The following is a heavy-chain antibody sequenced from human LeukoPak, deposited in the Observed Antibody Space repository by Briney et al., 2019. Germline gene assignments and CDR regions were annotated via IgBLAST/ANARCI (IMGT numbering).Heavy chain of an antibody. D-gene: IGHD6-13*01. J-gene: IGHJ4*02. CDR1: GGSISSSSYY. V-gene: IGHV4-39*07. CDR3: ARFNALGYSRYFDY. Sequence: SETLSLTCTVSGGSISSSSYYWGWIRQPPGKGLEWIGGIYYSGSTYYNPSLKSRVTISVDTSKNQFSLKLSSVTAADTAVYYCARFNALGYSRYFDYWGQGTLVTVSS. CDR2: IYYSGST.